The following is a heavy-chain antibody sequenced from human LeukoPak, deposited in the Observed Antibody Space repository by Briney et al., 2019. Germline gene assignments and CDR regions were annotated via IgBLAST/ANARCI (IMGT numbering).Heavy chain of an antibody. D-gene: IGHD2-8*02. J-gene: IGHJ6*02. CDR1: GFTFDDYA. Sequence: PGGCLRLSCAASGFTFDDYAMHWVRQAPGKGLEWVSGISWNSGSIGYADSVKGRFTISRDNAKNSLYLQMNSLRAEDTALYYCARGFGESGGVFGMDVWGQGTTVTVSS. CDR2: ISWNSGSI. V-gene: IGHV3-9*01. CDR3: ARGFGESGGVFGMDV.